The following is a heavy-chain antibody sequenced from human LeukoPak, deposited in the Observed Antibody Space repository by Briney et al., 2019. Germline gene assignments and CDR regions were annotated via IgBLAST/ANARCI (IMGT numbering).Heavy chain of an antibody. Sequence: GGSLRLSCAASGFIFHNYAMSWVRQAPGKGLEWVAIIWYDGSNKYFADSVKGRFTISRDNSKNTAYLQVNSLRAEDTAVYYCARNPYSGSGTYPPFDYWGQGTLVTVSS. CDR2: IWYDGSNK. D-gene: IGHD3-10*01. CDR1: GFIFHNYA. V-gene: IGHV3-33*08. J-gene: IGHJ4*02. CDR3: ARNPYSGSGTYPPFDY.